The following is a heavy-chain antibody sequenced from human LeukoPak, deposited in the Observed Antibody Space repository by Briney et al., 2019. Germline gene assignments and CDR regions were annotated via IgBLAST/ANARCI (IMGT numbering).Heavy chain of an antibody. CDR1: GFTFSSYA. CDR3: ARDRGPIAAAEYYYYYYGMDV. Sequence: PGGSLRLSCAASGFTFSSYAMSWVRQAPGKGLEWVSAISGSGGSTYYADSVKGRFTISRDNSKNTLYLKMNSLRAEDTAVYYCARDRGPIAAAEYYYYYYGMDVWGQGTTVTVSS. D-gene: IGHD6-13*01. CDR2: ISGSGGST. J-gene: IGHJ6*02. V-gene: IGHV3-23*01.